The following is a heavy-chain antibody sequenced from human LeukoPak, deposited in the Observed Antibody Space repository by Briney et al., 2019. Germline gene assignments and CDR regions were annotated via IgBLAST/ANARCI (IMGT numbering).Heavy chain of an antibody. V-gene: IGHV3-30*01. CDR3: ARSKYSVRSFDY. D-gene: IGHD3-10*01. Sequence: GGSLRLSCAASGFTFSSYAMHWVRQAPGKGLEWVVVISYDGSNKYYADSVKGRFTISRDNSKNTLYLQMNSLRAEDTAVYYCARSKYSVRSFDYWGQGTLVTVSS. CDR2: ISYDGSNK. CDR1: GFTFSSYA. J-gene: IGHJ4*02.